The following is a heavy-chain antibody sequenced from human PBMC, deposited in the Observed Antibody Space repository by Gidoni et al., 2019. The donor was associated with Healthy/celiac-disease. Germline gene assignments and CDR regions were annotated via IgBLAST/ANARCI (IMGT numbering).Heavy chain of an antibody. Sequence: QVQLVQSGAEVKKPGASVKVSCKASGYTFTSYAMHWVRQAPGQRLEWMGWINAGNGNTKYSQKFQGRVTITRDTSASTAYMELSSLRSEDTAVYYCARESRGLDRYSSGWYETEDLGMDVWGQGTTVTVSS. J-gene: IGHJ6*02. CDR3: ARESRGLDRYSSGWYETEDLGMDV. V-gene: IGHV1-3*01. CDR1: GYTFTSYA. D-gene: IGHD6-19*01. CDR2: INAGNGNT.